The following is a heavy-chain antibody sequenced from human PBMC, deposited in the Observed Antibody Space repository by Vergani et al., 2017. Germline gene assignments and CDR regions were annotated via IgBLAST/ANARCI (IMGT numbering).Heavy chain of an antibody. CDR1: GGSFSGYY. J-gene: IGHJ4*02. V-gene: IGHV4-34*01. CDR3: ARVGVVSYSSSVDY. D-gene: IGHD6-6*01. Sequence: QVQLQQWGAGLLKPSETLSLTCAVYGGSFSGYYWSWIRQPPGKGLEWIGEINHSGSTNYNPSLKSRVTISVDTSKNQFSLKLSSVIAADTAVYYCARVGVVSYSSSVDYWGQGTLVTVSS. CDR2: INHSGST.